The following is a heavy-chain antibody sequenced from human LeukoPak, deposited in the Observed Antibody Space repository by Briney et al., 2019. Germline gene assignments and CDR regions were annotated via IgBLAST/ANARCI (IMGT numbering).Heavy chain of an antibody. CDR1: GGSISSGDYY. Sequence: SETLSLTCTDSGGSISSGDYYWSWIRQPPGKGLEWIGFIYYSGSSYYNPSLKSRVTISVDTSKNQFSLKLSSVTAADTAVYYCARYPNSGAPFDYWGQGTLVTVSS. J-gene: IGHJ4*02. D-gene: IGHD2-15*01. V-gene: IGHV4-30-4*08. CDR2: IYYSGSS. CDR3: ARYPNSGAPFDY.